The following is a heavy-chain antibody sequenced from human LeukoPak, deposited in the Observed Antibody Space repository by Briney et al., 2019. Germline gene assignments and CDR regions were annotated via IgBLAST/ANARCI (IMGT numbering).Heavy chain of an antibody. CDR3: ASLPGPPLLDAFDI. D-gene: IGHD2-15*01. Sequence: SVKVSCKASGGTFSSYAISWVRQAPGQGLEWMGGIIPIFGTANYPQNFQGRVTITADKSTSTAYMELSSLRSEDTAVYYCASLPGPPLLDAFDIWGQGTMVTVSS. CDR2: IIPIFGTA. J-gene: IGHJ3*02. CDR1: GGTFSSYA. V-gene: IGHV1-69*06.